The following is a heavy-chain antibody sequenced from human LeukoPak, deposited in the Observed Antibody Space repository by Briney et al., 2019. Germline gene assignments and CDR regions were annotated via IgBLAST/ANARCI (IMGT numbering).Heavy chain of an antibody. CDR1: GFTFTSSA. CDR2: IVVGSGNT. D-gene: IGHD5-18*01. Sequence: SVKVSCKASGFTFTSSAMQWVRQARGQGLEWIGWIVVGSGNTNYAQKFQERVTITRDMSTSTAYMELSSLRSEDTAVYYCAAMVRGYSYHYYYMDVWGKGTTVTVSS. CDR3: AAMVRGYSYHYYYMDV. J-gene: IGHJ6*03. V-gene: IGHV1-58*02.